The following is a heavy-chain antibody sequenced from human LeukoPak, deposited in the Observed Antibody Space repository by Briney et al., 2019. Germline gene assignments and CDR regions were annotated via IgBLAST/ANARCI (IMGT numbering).Heavy chain of an antibody. CDR2: INTNTGNP. D-gene: IGHD3-3*01. V-gene: IGHV7-4-1*02. CDR1: GYTFTSYA. Sequence: ASVKVSCKASGYTFTSYAMNWVRQAPGQGLEWMGWINTNTGNPTYAQGFTGRFVFSLDTSVSTAYLQISSLKAEDTAVYYCARFCYDFWSGYYNADYWGQGTLVTVSS. CDR3: ARFCYDFWSGYYNADY. J-gene: IGHJ4*02.